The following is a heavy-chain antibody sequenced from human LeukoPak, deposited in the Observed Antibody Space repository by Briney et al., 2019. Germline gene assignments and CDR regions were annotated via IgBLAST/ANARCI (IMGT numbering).Heavy chain of an antibody. J-gene: IGHJ5*02. CDR1: GYSISSGYY. CDR2: INHSGST. V-gene: IGHV4-38-2*02. Sequence: SETLSLTCAVSGYSISSGYYWGWIRQPPGEGLEWIGSINHSGSTFYNPSLKSRVTISIDTSKNQFSLKLSSVTAADTAVYYCATDPASWFDPWGQGTLVTVSS. CDR3: ATDPASWFDP.